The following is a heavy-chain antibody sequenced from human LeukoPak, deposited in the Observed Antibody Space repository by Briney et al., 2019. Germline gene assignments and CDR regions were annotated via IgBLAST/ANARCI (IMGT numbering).Heavy chain of an antibody. V-gene: IGHV4-31*03. CDR2: IYYSGST. Sequence: SQTLSLTCTVSGGSISSGGYYWSWIRQHPGKGLEWIGYIYYSGSTYYNPSLKSRVTISVDTSKNQFSLKLSSVTAADTAVYYCARDWFGSGSYGWFDPWGQGTLVTVSS. CDR3: ARDWFGSGSYGWFDP. CDR1: GGSISSGGYY. D-gene: IGHD3-10*01. J-gene: IGHJ5*02.